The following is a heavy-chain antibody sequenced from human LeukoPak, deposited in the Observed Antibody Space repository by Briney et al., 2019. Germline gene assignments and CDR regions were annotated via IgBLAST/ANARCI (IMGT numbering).Heavy chain of an antibody. CDR1: GFTVSSNY. V-gene: IGHV3-23*01. J-gene: IGHJ4*02. CDR2: ISGSGGST. Sequence: GGSLRLSCAASGFTVSSNYMSWVRQAPGKGLEWVSVISGSGGSTHYADSVKGRFTISRDNSKNTLYLQMNSLRAEDTAVYYCAKDGGIAAAGRTFDYWGQGTLVTVSS. CDR3: AKDGGIAAAGRTFDY. D-gene: IGHD6-13*01.